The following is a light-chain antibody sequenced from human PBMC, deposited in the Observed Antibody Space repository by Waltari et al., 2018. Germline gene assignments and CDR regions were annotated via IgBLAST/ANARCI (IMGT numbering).Light chain of an antibody. CDR3: QLAQRFPF. CDR1: PDIASW. Sequence: QMTQSPLSVSASIGDRVAISCRASPDIASWLAWYQQHPGKAPRLLVYAASNLQSGVPSRFSGSGSGTNFTLTINSLQPEDFATYYCQLAQRFPFFGPGTKVDVK. CDR2: AAS. J-gene: IGKJ3*01. V-gene: IGKV1-12*01.